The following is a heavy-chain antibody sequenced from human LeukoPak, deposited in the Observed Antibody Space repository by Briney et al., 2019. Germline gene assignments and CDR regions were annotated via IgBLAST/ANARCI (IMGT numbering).Heavy chain of an antibody. CDR2: ISWNSGSI. Sequence: GGSLRLSCAASGFTFDDYAMHWVRQAPGKGLEWVSGISWNSGSIGYADSVKGRFTISRDNAKNSLYLQMNSLRAEDTAVYYCARDGGWGSRGAFDIWGQGTMVTVSS. J-gene: IGHJ3*02. CDR1: GFTFDDYA. D-gene: IGHD6-19*01. CDR3: ARDGGWGSRGAFDI. V-gene: IGHV3-9*01.